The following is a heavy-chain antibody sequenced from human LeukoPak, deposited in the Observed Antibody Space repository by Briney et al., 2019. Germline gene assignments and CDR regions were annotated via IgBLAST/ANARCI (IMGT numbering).Heavy chain of an antibody. D-gene: IGHD2-2*01. Sequence: PGGSLRLSCAASGFTFSSYAMHWVRQAPGKGLEWVAVISYDGSNKYYADSVKGRFTISRDNSKNTLYLQMNSLRAEDTAVYYCARDIVVVPAALWGQGTLVIVSS. CDR3: ARDIVVVPAAL. CDR1: GFTFSSYA. V-gene: IGHV3-30-3*01. J-gene: IGHJ4*02. CDR2: ISYDGSNK.